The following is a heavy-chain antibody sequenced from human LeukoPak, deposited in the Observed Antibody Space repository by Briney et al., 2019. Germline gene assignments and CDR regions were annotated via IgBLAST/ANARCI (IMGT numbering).Heavy chain of an antibody. Sequence: PGGSLRLSCAASGFTFSSYAVSWVRQAPGKGLEWVSAISGSGGSTYYADSVKGRFTISRDNSKNTLYLQMNSLRAEDTAVYYCAKVLSCWYDMDVWGQGTTVTVSS. D-gene: IGHD2-15*01. CDR1: GFTFSSYA. CDR2: ISGSGGST. CDR3: AKVLSCWYDMDV. J-gene: IGHJ6*02. V-gene: IGHV3-23*01.